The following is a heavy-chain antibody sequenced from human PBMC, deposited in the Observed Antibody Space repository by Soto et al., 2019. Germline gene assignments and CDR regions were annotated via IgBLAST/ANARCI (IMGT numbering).Heavy chain of an antibody. J-gene: IGHJ6*02. CDR1: GFTFGDYA. CDR3: TRGLALAGTGYYYYGRDV. Sequence: PGGSLRLSCTASGFTFGDYAMSWVRQAPGKWLEWVGFIRSKAYGGTTEYAASVKGRFTISRDDSKSSAYLQMNSLKTEDTAVYYCTRGLALAGTGYYYYGRDVWGQGXTVTVYS. D-gene: IGHD6-19*01. CDR2: IRSKAYGGTT. V-gene: IGHV3-49*04.